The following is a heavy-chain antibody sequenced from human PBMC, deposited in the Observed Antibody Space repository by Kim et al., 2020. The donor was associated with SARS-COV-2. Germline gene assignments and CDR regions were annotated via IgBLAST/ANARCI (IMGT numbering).Heavy chain of an antibody. CDR3: AGGDGSGYLFGGIDY. V-gene: IGHV4-31*02. D-gene: IGHD3-22*01. Sequence: PSLRRRVTISVDTSKNQFSLELSSVTAADTAVYYCAGGDGSGYLFGGIDYWGQGTLVTVSS. J-gene: IGHJ4*02.